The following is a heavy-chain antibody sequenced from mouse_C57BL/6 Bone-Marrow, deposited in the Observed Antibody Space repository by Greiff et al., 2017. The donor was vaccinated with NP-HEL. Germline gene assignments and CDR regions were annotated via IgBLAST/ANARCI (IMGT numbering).Heavy chain of an antibody. CDR3: ARSHYYGSGYGGFAY. CDR2: IFPGSGST. D-gene: IGHD1-1*01. J-gene: IGHJ3*01. CDR1: GYTFTDYY. Sequence: QVQLQQSGPELVKPGASVKISCKASGYTFTDYYINWVKQRPGQGLEWIGWIFPGSGSTYYNEKFKGKATLTVDKSSSTAYMLLSSLTSEDSAVYFCARSHYYGSGYGGFAYWGQGTLVTVSA. V-gene: IGHV1-75*01.